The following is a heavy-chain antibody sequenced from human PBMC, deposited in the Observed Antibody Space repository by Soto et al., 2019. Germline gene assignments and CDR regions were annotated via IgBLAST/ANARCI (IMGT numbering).Heavy chain of an antibody. V-gene: IGHV3-48*03. J-gene: IGHJ4*02. Sequence: GSLRLSCAASGFTFSSYEMNWVRQAPGKGLEWVSYISTTSTSMYYADSVKGRFTISRDNAKSSLYLQMNSLRAEDAAVYYCATAGSMEIGFCSSTSCYDYWGQGNLVTVSS. CDR2: ISTTSTSM. CDR1: GFTFSSYE. D-gene: IGHD2-2*01. CDR3: ATAGSMEIGFCSSTSCYDY.